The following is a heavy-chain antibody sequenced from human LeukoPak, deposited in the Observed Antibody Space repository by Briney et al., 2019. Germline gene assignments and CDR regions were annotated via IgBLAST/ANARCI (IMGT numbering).Heavy chain of an antibody. Sequence: GGSLRLSCAASGFTFSSYAMHWVRQAPGKGLEWVAVISYDGSNKYYADSVKGRFTISRDNSKNTLYLQMNSLRAEDTAVYYCARASSGYPDYWAREPWSPSPQ. CDR3: ARASSGYPDY. CDR2: ISYDGSNK. D-gene: IGHD3-9*01. J-gene: IGHJ4*02. CDR1: GFTFSSYA. V-gene: IGHV3-30*04.